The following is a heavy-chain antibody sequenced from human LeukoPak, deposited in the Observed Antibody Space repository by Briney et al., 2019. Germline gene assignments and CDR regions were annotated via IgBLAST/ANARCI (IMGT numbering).Heavy chain of an antibody. D-gene: IGHD4-23*01. Sequence: PGGSLRLSCAVSGFTVSGNYMSWVRQAPGKGLEWVLLIYSGGTTYYADSVKGRFTISRDDSKNTSYLQMNSLRAEDTAVYYCARRAGGYSHPYDYWGQGILVTVSS. CDR3: ARRAGGYSHPYDY. CDR2: IYSGGTT. V-gene: IGHV3-53*01. J-gene: IGHJ4*02. CDR1: GFTVSGNY.